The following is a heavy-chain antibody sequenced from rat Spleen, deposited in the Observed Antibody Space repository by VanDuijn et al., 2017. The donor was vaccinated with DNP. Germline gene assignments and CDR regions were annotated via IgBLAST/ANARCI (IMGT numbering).Heavy chain of an antibody. D-gene: IGHD1-4*01. CDR2: ISYNGGTP. V-gene: IGHV5-29*01. Sequence: EVKLVESGGGLVQPGRSLKLSCAASGFNFNDYWMAWVRQAPAKGLEWVATISYNGGTPYYRDSLKGRFTISRDNAKSTLYLQMDSLRSEDTATYYCASRPPPTRGPFDYWGQGVLVTVSS. CDR3: ASRPPPTRGPFDY. CDR1: GFNFNDYW. J-gene: IGHJ2*01.